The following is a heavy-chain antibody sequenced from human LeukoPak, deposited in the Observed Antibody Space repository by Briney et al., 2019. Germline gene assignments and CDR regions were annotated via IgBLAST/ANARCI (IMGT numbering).Heavy chain of an antibody. CDR1: GFTFSDAW. Sequence: GGSPRLSCAASGFTFSDAWMSWVRQVPGKGLEWVGRIRTKSDGGTTDYVESVKGRFIISRDDSEQTLYLQMSSLKTEDTAIYYCPVPSAYHVAYWGQGTLVTVSS. V-gene: IGHV3-15*01. CDR2: IRTKSDGGTT. J-gene: IGHJ4*02. CDR3: PVPSAYHVAY. D-gene: IGHD2-2*01.